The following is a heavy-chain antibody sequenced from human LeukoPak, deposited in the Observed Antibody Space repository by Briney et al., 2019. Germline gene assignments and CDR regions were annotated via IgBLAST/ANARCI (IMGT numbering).Heavy chain of an antibody. CDR1: GGSISSYY. CDR2: IYYSGST. V-gene: IGHV4-59*01. Sequence: SETLSLTCTVSGGSISSYYWSWIRQPPGKGLEWIGYIYYSGSTNYNPSLKSRVTISVDTSKNQFSLKLSSVTAADTAVYYCARDQSEGGYNYWGQGTLVTVSS. CDR3: ARDQSEGGYNY. D-gene: IGHD3-10*01. J-gene: IGHJ4*02.